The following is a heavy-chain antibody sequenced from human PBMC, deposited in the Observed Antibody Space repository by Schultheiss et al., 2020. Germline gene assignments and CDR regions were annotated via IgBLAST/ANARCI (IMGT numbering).Heavy chain of an antibody. CDR2: IVVGSGNT. CDR1: GFTFTSSA. J-gene: IGHJ6*03. Sequence: SVKVSCKASGFTFTSSAVQWVRQARGQRLEWIGYIVVGSGNTNYEEKFQERVTITRDMSTSTAYLELSSLRYEDTAVYYCTRHYYMDVWGKGTTVTVSS. CDR3: TRHYYMDV. V-gene: IGHV1-58*01.